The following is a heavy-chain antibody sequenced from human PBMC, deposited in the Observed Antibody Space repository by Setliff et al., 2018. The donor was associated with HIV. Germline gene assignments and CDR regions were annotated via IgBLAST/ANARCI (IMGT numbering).Heavy chain of an antibody. CDR1: GFTFSNYA. CDR2: ISGSGDTT. Sequence: GSLRLSCAASGFTFSNYAMTWVRQAPGKGLEWVSGISGSGDTTNYADSVKGRFTISRDNSKNMLYLQMNSLRAEDTAVYYCAKDYSSGWFDYWGQGTLVTVS. CDR3: AKDYSSGWFDY. V-gene: IGHV3-23*01. J-gene: IGHJ4*02. D-gene: IGHD6-19*01.